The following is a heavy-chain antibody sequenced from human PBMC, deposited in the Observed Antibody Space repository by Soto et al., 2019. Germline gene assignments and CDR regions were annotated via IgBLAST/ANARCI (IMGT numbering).Heavy chain of an antibody. D-gene: IGHD4-17*01. CDR2: ISGSGGST. J-gene: IGHJ4*02. CDR3: AKGSVTTVTYDY. V-gene: IGHV3-23*01. Sequence: EVQLLASGGGLVQPGGSLRLSCAASGFTFSSYAMSWVRQAPGKGLEWVSGISGSGGSTYYADSVKGRFTISRDNSKNTLYRQMNSLRADDTAVYYCAKGSVTTVTYDYWGQGTLVTVAS. CDR1: GFTFSSYA.